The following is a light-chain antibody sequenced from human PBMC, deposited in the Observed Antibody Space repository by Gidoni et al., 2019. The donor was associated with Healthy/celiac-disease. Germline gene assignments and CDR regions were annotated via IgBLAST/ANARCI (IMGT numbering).Light chain of an antibody. CDR3: QQRSNWPPEDT. J-gene: IGKJ2*01. V-gene: IGKV3-11*01. CDR2: DAS. CDR1: QSVSSY. Sequence: EIVLTQSPATLSLSPGERATLSCRASQSVSSYLAWYQQKPGQAPRLLIYDASNRATGIPARLSGSGSVTDFTLTISSLEPEDFAVYYCQQRSNWPPEDTFGQGTKLEIK.